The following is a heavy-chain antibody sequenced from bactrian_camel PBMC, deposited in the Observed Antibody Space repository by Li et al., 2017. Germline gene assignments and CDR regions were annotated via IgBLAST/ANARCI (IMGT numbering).Heavy chain of an antibody. CDR2: MYTGFGGGNI. CDR1: GRSNENYF. D-gene: IGHD3*01. Sequence: QLVESGGGSVQTGGSLRLSCAISGRSNENYFLAWFRQPPGKEREGVAAMYTGFGGGNIYYDDSVKGRFTISQDNSKNTLFLQMNVLRPEDTAMYYCAVDNRERGWSAGCYGVFAFWGQGTQVTVSS. V-gene: IGHV3S32*01. CDR3: AVDNRERGWSAGCYGVFAF. J-gene: IGHJ4*01.